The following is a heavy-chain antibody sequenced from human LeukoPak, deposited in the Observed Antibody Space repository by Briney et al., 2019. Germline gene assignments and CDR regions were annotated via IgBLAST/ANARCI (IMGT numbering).Heavy chain of an antibody. V-gene: IGHV3-21*04. CDR1: GFTFSSYG. Sequence: GGSLRLSCAASGFTFSSYGMHWVRQAPGKGLEWVSSISSSSSYIYYADSVKGRFTISRDNAKNSLYLQMDSLRAEDTAVYYCARENGYKVFDYWGQGTLVTVSS. CDR3: ARENGYKVFDY. D-gene: IGHD5-24*01. CDR2: ISSSSSYI. J-gene: IGHJ4*02.